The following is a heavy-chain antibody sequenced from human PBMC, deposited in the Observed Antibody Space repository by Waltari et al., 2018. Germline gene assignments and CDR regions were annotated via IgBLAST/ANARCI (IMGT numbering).Heavy chain of an antibody. CDR2: TKQDGIEK. V-gene: IGHV3-7*01. CDR1: GFTFSSYW. D-gene: IGHD2-2*01. J-gene: IGHJ4*02. Sequence: EVQLVESGGGLVQPGGSLRLSCAASGFTFSSYWMRWVRQAQGKGLRWVPNTKQDGIEKYYGDSVKGRFTISRDNAKNSLYLQMNSLRAEDTAVYYCARDSGVPDFDYWGQGTLVTVSS. CDR3: ARDSGVPDFDY.